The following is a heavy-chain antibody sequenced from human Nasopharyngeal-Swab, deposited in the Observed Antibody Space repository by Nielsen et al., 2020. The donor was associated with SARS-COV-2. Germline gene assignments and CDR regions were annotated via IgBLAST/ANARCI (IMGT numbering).Heavy chain of an antibody. CDR2: ISSSSSYI. V-gene: IGHV3-21*01. CDR3: AREGLRFLEWLEYYYYYGMDV. CDR1: GFTFSSYS. Sequence: GESQKISCAASGFTFSSYSMNWVRQAPGKGLEWVSSISSSSSYIYYADSVKGRFTISRDNAKNSLYLQMNSLRAEDTAVYYCAREGLRFLEWLEYYYYYGMDVWGQGTTVTVSS. J-gene: IGHJ6*02. D-gene: IGHD3-3*01.